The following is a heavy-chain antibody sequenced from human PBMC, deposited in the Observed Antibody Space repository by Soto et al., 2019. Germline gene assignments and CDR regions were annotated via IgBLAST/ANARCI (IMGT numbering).Heavy chain of an antibody. CDR3: ARTFHYGSGSPTQYFDY. CDR1: GYTFTSYG. CDR2: ISAYNGNT. D-gene: IGHD3-10*01. J-gene: IGHJ4*02. V-gene: IGHV1-18*01. Sequence: ASVKVSCKASGYTFTSYGISWVRQAPGQGLERMGWISAYNGNTNYAQKLQGRVTMTTDTSTSTAYMELRSLRSDDTAVYYCARTFHYGSGSPTQYFDYWGQGTLVTVSS.